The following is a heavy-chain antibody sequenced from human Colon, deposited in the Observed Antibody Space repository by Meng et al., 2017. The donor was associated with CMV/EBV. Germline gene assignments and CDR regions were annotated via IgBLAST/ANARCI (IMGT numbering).Heavy chain of an antibody. CDR2: INTNTGNP. Sequence: SGYSLVSYAMHWVRQAPGQGLEWMGWINTNTGNPTYAQGFTGRFVFSSDTSVSTASLQINSLKAEDTGVYYCAREYYGSASYYNFDYWGQGTLVTVSS. J-gene: IGHJ4*02. V-gene: IGHV7-4-1*02. CDR1: GYSLVSYA. D-gene: IGHD3-10*01. CDR3: AREYYGSASYYNFDY.